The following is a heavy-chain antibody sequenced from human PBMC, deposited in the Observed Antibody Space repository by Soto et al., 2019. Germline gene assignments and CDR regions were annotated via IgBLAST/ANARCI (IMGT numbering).Heavy chain of an antibody. CDR1: GGSISSGNNY. CDR2: IYYSGST. J-gene: IGHJ5*02. Sequence: QVQLQESGPGLVKPSQTLSLTCTVSGGSISSGNNYWSWIRQHPGKRLEWIGYIYYSGSTYYNPSLKSRVTISVDTSKNQFSLKLSSVTAADTAVYYCARTSYDSSGTAADPWGQGTLVTVSS. V-gene: IGHV4-31*03. CDR3: ARTSYDSSGTAADP. D-gene: IGHD3-22*01.